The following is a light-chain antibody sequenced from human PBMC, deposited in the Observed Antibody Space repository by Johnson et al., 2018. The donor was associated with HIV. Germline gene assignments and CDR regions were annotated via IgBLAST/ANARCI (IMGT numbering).Light chain of an antibody. V-gene: IGLV1-51*01. CDR3: GTWDSSLSAGGFV. CDR2: DNN. Sequence: QSALTQPPSVSAAPGQKVTISCSGSSSNMGNNYVSWYQQVPGTAPKLLIYDNNKRPSGIPGRFSGSRSGTSATLGITGLQTGDEADYYCGTWDSSLSAGGFVFGTGTKVTV. CDR1: SSNMGNNY. J-gene: IGLJ1*01.